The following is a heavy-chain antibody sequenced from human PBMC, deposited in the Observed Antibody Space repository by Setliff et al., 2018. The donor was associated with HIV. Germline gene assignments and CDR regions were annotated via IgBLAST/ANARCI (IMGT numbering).Heavy chain of an antibody. CDR2: IIPIFGTA. CDR3: AREGGPYSSSSVGFDY. D-gene: IGHD6-6*01. V-gene: IGHV1-69*13. J-gene: IGHJ4*02. Sequence: SVNVSCKASGGTFSSYAISWVRQAPGQGLEWMGGIIPIFGTANYAQKFQGRVTITADESTSTAYMELSSLRSEDTAVYYCAREGGPYSSSSVGFDYWGQGTLVTVS. CDR1: GGTFSSYA.